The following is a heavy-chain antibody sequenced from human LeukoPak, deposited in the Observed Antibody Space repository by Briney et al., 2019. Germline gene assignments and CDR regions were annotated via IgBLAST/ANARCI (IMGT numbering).Heavy chain of an antibody. CDR2: ISYDGNNK. Sequence: GGSLRLSCAASGFTFSSYSLNEVRQAPGKGLEWVAVISYDGNNKYYADSVKGRFTLSRDNSKNTLYLHMNGLRAEDTAVYYCGKDQLVAGYYWGQGTLVTVSS. D-gene: IGHD6-19*01. J-gene: IGHJ4*02. CDR1: GFTFSSYS. V-gene: IGHV3-30*18. CDR3: GKDQLVAGYY.